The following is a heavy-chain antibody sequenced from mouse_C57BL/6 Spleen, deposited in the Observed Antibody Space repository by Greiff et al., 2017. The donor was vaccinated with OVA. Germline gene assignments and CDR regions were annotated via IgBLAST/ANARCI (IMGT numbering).Heavy chain of an antibody. CDR1: GYAFSSYW. CDR2: IYPGDGDT. D-gene: IGHD1-1*01. Sequence: QVQLQQSGAELVKPGASVKISCKASGYAFSSYWMNWVKQRPGKGLEWIGQIYPGDGDTNYNGKFKGKATLTADKSSSTAYMQLSSLTSEDSAVYFCASKPVYYGSSYDYAMDYWGQGTSVTVSS. CDR3: ASKPVYYGSSYDYAMDY. J-gene: IGHJ4*01. V-gene: IGHV1-80*01.